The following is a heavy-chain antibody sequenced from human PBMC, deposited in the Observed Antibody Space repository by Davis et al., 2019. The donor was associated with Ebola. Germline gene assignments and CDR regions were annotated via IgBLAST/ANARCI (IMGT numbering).Heavy chain of an antibody. CDR2: ISSSGSTI. Sequence: GESLKISCAASGFTFSDYYMSWIRQAPGKGLEWVSYISSSGSTIYYADSVKGRFTMSRDNAKNSLYLQMNSLRAEDTAVYYCARVAAFTIWFDPWGQGTLVTVSS. V-gene: IGHV3-11*04. D-gene: IGHD3-10*01. J-gene: IGHJ5*02. CDR3: ARVAAFTIWFDP. CDR1: GFTFSDYY.